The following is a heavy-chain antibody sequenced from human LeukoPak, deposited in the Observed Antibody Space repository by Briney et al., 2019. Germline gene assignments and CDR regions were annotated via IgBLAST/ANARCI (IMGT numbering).Heavy chain of an antibody. V-gene: IGHV1-2*02. Sequence: ASVKVSCKASGYTFTGYYMHWVRQAPGQGLEWMGWINPNSGGTNYAQKFQGRVTMTRDTSISTAHMELSRLRSDDTAVYYCARGEAPYSSSWYLTTEGFDPWGQGTLVTVSS. CDR3: ARGEAPYSSSWYLTTEGFDP. CDR2: INPNSGGT. CDR1: GYTFTGYY. D-gene: IGHD6-13*01. J-gene: IGHJ5*02.